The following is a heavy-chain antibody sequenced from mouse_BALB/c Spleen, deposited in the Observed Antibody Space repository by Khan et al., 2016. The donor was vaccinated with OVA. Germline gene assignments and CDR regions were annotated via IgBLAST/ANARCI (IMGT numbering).Heavy chain of an antibody. CDR2: IWGGGST. V-gene: IGHV2-6-5*01. Sequence: QVQLKESGPGLVAPSQSLSITCTVSGFSLTDYGVSWIRQPPGKGLEWLGVIWGGGSTYYNSALKSRLSISKENSKSQVCLKLSSRQTVYTAMDYCAKGVWSYYYALDYWGQGTSVTVSS. J-gene: IGHJ4*01. CDR1: GFSLTDYG. CDR3: AKGVWSYYYALDY.